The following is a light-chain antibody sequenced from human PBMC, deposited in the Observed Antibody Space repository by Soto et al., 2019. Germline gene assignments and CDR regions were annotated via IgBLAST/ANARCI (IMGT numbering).Light chain of an antibody. CDR1: QGIGDT. V-gene: IGKV3-15*01. CDR2: DTS. CDR3: QPYNNWPLT. J-gene: IGKJ4*01. Sequence: ELGVTQSRASLSLPPGEKDTLSCRASQGIGDTLAWYQHKPGQTPRLLIYDTSTRATGVPTRFSGSRSGAEFTLTINSLQSEDFAVYYCQPYNNWPLTSGGGTKVDIK.